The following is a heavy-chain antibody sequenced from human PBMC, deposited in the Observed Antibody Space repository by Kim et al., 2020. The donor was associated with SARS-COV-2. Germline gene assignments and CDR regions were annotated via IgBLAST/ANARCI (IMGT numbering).Heavy chain of an antibody. CDR3: ARGTDILTGYYLGFDY. Sequence: LKSRVTISVDTSMNQFSLKLSSVTAADTAVYYCARGTDILTGYYLGFDYWGQGTLVTVSS. V-gene: IGHV4-59*09. D-gene: IGHD3-9*01. J-gene: IGHJ4*02.